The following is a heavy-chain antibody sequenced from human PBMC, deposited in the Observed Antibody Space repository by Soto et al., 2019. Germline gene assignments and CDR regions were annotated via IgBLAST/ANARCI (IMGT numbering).Heavy chain of an antibody. J-gene: IGHJ6*04. Sequence: EVQLVESGGGLVQPGGSLRLSCAASGFTVSSKYMTWVRQAPGKGLEWVSLIQSGGTTYYADSVKGRFTISRDTSENTLHLQMDTVRVEDTAVYYCARDDVLCDGGRWYGLPLDVWGKGTTGTVPS. CDR2: IQSGGTT. CDR1: GFTVSSKY. CDR3: ARDDVLCDGGRWYGLPLDV. D-gene: IGHD2-21*01. V-gene: IGHV3-66*01.